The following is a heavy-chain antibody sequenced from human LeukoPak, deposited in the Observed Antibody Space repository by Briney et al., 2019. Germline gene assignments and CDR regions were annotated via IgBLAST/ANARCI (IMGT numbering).Heavy chain of an antibody. V-gene: IGHV3-11*01. CDR1: GFTLSDYY. Sequence: GGSLRLSCEVSGFTLSDYYVSWIRQAPGKGLEWVSYISSNTIYYADSVKGRFTISRDNAKNSIYLQMNSLKAEDTAVYYCARDLNIVVKSAHYDAFDIWGQGTVVTVSS. CDR3: ARDLNIVVKSAHYDAFDI. D-gene: IGHD2-21*01. CDR2: ISSNTI. J-gene: IGHJ3*02.